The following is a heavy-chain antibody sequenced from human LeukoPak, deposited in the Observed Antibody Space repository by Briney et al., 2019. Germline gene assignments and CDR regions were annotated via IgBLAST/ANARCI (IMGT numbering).Heavy chain of an antibody. J-gene: IGHJ6*03. Sequence: SVKVSCKASGGTFSSYAISWVRQAPGQGLEWMGGIIPIFGTANYAQKFQGRVTITADKSTSTAYMELSSLRSEDTAVYYCARGHSSSWYYYYYYMDVWGKGTTVTVSS. CDR1: GGTFSSYA. CDR3: ARGHSSSWYYYYYYMDV. CDR2: IIPIFGTA. V-gene: IGHV1-69*06. D-gene: IGHD6-13*01.